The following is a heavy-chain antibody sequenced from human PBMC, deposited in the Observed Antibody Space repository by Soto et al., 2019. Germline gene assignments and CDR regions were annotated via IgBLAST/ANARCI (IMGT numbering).Heavy chain of an antibody. CDR2: IYYSGST. Sequence: SETMSLTCTVSGGSINIYYWSWFRQPPGKGLECIGYIYYSGSTNYNPSLKSRVTISVDTSKNQFSLKLSSVTAADTAVYYCARAGYDFWSGLGPYYYYYMDVWGKGTTVTVSS. CDR1: GGSINIYY. V-gene: IGHV4-59*01. D-gene: IGHD3-3*01. CDR3: ARAGYDFWSGLGPYYYYYMDV. J-gene: IGHJ6*03.